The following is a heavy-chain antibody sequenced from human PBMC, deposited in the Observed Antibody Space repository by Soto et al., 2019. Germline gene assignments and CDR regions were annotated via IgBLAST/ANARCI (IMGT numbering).Heavy chain of an antibody. CDR1: GYTFTGYY. CDR2: INPNSGGT. J-gene: IGHJ3*02. CDR3: ARAKLPYWYDSSGYDDFDI. Sequence: ASVKVSCKASGYTFTGYYMHWVRQAPGQGLEWMGWINPNSGGTNYAQKFQGWVTMTRDTSISTAYMELSRLRSDDTAVYYCARAKLPYWYDSSGYDDFDIWGQGTMVTVSS. D-gene: IGHD3-22*01. V-gene: IGHV1-2*04.